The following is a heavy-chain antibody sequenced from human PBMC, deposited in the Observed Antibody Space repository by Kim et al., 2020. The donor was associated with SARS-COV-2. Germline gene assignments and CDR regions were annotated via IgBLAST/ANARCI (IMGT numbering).Heavy chain of an antibody. CDR3: ARANSDYAVDI. D-gene: IGHD1-26*01. V-gene: IGHV3-30*01. Sequence: YYADSGKGRFTISRDNSKNTLYLQMNSLRAEDTAVYYCARANSDYAVDIWGRGTMVTVSS. J-gene: IGHJ3*02.